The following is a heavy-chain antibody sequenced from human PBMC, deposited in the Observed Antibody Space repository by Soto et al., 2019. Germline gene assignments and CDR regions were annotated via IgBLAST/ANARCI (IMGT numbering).Heavy chain of an antibody. Sequence: SETLSLTCTVSGGSISSSSYYWGWIRQPPGKGLEWIGSIYYSGSTYYNPSLKSRVTISVDTSKNQFSLKLSSVTAADTAVYYCATTGATIRGDAFDIWGQGTMVTVSS. CDR1: GGSISSSSYY. J-gene: IGHJ3*02. D-gene: IGHD5-12*01. CDR2: IYYSGST. V-gene: IGHV4-39*01. CDR3: ATTGATIRGDAFDI.